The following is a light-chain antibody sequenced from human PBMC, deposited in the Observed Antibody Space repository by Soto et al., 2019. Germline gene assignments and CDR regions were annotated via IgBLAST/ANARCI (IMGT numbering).Light chain of an antibody. CDR1: SSDVGSYNL. V-gene: IGLV2-23*02. Sequence: QSALPQPASVSESPGQSITISCTGTSSDVGSYNLVSWYQQHPGKAPKLMIYEVSKRPSGVSNRFSGSKSGNTASLTISGLQAEDEADYYCCSYAGSSTVFGTGTKVTVL. J-gene: IGLJ1*01. CDR3: CSYAGSSTV. CDR2: EVS.